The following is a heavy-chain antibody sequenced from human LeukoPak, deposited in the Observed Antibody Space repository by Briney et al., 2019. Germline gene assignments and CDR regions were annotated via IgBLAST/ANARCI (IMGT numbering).Heavy chain of an antibody. CDR2: ISSSSSYI. J-gene: IGHJ6*02. CDR1: GFTFSSYS. CDR3: ARAHPVPAAIFDYYYGMDV. Sequence: KSGGSLRLSCAASGFTFSSYSMNWVRQAPGKGLEWVSSISSSSSYIYYADSVKGRFTISRDNAKNSLYLQMNSLRAEDTAVYYCARAHPVPAAIFDYYYGMDVWGQGTTVTVSS. V-gene: IGHV3-21*01. D-gene: IGHD2-2*02.